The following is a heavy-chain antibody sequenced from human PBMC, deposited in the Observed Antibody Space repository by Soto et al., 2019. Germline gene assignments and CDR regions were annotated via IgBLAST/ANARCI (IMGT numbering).Heavy chain of an antibody. CDR3: ANMDLDQALEY. V-gene: IGHV4-59*01. D-gene: IGHD5-12*01. CDR1: GGSISSYY. CDR2: IYYSGST. J-gene: IGHJ4*02. Sequence: SETLSLTCTVSGGSISSYYWSWIRQPPGKGLEWIGYIYYSGSTNYNPSLKSRVTISVDTSKNQFSLKLSSVTAADTAVYYCANMDLDQALEYWGQGTLVTVSS.